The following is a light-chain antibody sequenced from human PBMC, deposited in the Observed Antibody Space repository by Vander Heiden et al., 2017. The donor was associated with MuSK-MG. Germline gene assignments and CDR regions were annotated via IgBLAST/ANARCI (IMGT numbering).Light chain of an antibody. CDR3: QQSDSLPLT. Sequence: DIQMTQSPSSLSVSVGDRVTITCRTSEIIPRFLNWYQQKPGRAPKLLIFNTHNLEAGVPSRFGGSGSGTNFILSISRLQPEDIATYYCQQSDSLPLTFGAGTKLEIK. J-gene: IGKJ4*01. CDR2: NTH. CDR1: EIIPRF. V-gene: IGKV1-39*01.